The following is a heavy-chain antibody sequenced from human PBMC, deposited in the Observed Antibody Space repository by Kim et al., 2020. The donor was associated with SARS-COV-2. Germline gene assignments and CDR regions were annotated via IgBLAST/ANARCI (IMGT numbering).Heavy chain of an antibody. CDR1: GYTLTELS. V-gene: IGHV1-24*01. Sequence: ASVKVSCKVSGYTLTELSMHWVRQAPGKGLEWMGGFDPEDGETIYAQKFQGRVTMTEDTSTDTAYMELSSLRSEDTAVYYCATTDYGDYVLDYWGQGTLVTVSS. J-gene: IGHJ4*02. D-gene: IGHD4-17*01. CDR2: FDPEDGET. CDR3: ATTDYGDYVLDY.